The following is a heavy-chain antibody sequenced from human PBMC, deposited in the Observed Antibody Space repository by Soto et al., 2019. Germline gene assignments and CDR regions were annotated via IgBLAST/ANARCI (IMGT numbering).Heavy chain of an antibody. CDR2: ISYDGYHK. CDR1: GFNFRAYG. J-gene: IGHJ6*02. CDR3: AKMEGRATSRFYYYGMDV. D-gene: IGHD1-1*01. Sequence: QVRLVESGGGVIQPGKSLRLSSEGSGFNFRAYGIHWVRQTPGKGLEWVAVISYDGYHKYYADSVKGRFTISRDNFKNTVYLQMNILRVEDTAVYYSAKMEGRATSRFYYYGMDVWGQGTTVTVSS. V-gene: IGHV3-30*18.